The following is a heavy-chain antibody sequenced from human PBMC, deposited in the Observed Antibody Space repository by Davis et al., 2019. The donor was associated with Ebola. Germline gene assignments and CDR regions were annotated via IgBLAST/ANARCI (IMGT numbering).Heavy chain of an antibody. J-gene: IGHJ3*02. D-gene: IGHD3-10*01. Sequence: MPGGSLRLSCAVYGGSFSGYYWGWIRQPPGKGLEWIGSIYYSGSTYYNPSLKSRVTISVDTSKNQFSLKLSSVTAADTAVYYCARHLRELYDAFDIWGQGTMVTVSS. CDR2: IYYSGST. V-gene: IGHV4-39*01. CDR3: ARHLRELYDAFDI. CDR1: GGSFSGYY.